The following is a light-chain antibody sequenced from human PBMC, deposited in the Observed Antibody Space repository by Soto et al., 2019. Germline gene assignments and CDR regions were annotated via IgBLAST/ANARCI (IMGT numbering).Light chain of an antibody. CDR3: QHRET. V-gene: IGKV1-5*03. Sequence: KQMYKSPSTLSAKVGDRVTITCRASQSISSWLAWYQQKPGKAPKLLIYKASSLESGVPSRFSGSGSGTEFTLTISSLQPDDFATYYCQHRETFGQGTNVDIK. CDR2: KAS. CDR1: QSISSW. J-gene: IGKJ1*01.